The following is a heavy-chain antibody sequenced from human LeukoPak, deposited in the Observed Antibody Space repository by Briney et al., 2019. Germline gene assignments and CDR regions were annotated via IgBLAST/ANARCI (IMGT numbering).Heavy chain of an antibody. Sequence: PAETLSLTCTVSGGSISSGGYYWSWIRQHPGKGLEWIGYIYYSGSTYYNPSLKSRVTILVDTSKNQFSLKLSSVTAADTAVYYCARRTAAEAFDYWGREPGSPSPQ. CDR3: ARRTAAEAFDY. CDR2: IYYSGST. V-gene: IGHV4-31*03. J-gene: IGHJ4*02. CDR1: GGSISSGGYY. D-gene: IGHD6-13*01.